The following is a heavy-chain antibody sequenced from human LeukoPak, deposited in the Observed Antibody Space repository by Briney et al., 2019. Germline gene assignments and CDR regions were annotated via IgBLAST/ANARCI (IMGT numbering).Heavy chain of an antibody. CDR2: IRYDGSNK. J-gene: IGHJ4*02. Sequence: GGSLRLSCAASGFTFSSYGMHWVRQAPGKGLEWVAFIRYDGSNKYYADSVKGRFTISRDNSKNTLYLQMNSLRAEDTAVYYCAISLSSGWYNPPDYWGQGTLVTVSS. V-gene: IGHV3-30*02. CDR3: AISLSSGWYNPPDY. D-gene: IGHD6-19*01. CDR1: GFTFSSYG.